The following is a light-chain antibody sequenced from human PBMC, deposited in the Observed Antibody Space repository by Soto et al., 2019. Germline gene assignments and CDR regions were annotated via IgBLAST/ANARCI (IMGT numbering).Light chain of an antibody. CDR1: RSISSW. Sequence: DIQLTQSPSTLSTSVGDRVTISCRASRSISSWLAWYQQKSGKAPKLLIYNTSNLESGVPPRFGGSGSGTEFTLTISSLQPDDFATYYCQYWSDYCWTFGQGTKVEIK. CDR3: QYWSDYCWT. CDR2: NTS. V-gene: IGKV1-5*03. J-gene: IGKJ1*01.